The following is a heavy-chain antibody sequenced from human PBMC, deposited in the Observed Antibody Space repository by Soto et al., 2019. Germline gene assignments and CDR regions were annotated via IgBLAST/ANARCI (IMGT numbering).Heavy chain of an antibody. Sequence: QVQLMQSGSEVQKPGSSVKISCKAFGGTFNSNAFSCVRQVPGQGLEWMGGLAVILGTPNYAQKFQGRVTLSADETTTTAYMEVTSLTSEDTAVYYCASGYYDSSGYSIDYWGQGTQITVSS. D-gene: IGHD3-22*01. CDR3: ASGYYDSSGYSIDY. V-gene: IGHV1-69*01. CDR2: LAVILGTP. CDR1: GGTFNSNA. J-gene: IGHJ4*02.